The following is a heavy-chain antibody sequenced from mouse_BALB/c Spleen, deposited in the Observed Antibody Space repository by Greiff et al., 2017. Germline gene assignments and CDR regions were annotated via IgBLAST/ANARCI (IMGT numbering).Heavy chain of an antibody. D-gene: IGHD2-14*01. CDR2: IWAGGST. V-gene: IGHV2-9*02. J-gene: IGHJ3*01. CDR3: ARERRGYDEFAY. Sequence: VKLVESGPGLVAPSQSLSITCTVSGFSLTSYGVHWVRQPPGKGLEWLGVIWAGGSTNYNSALMSRLSISKDNSKSQVFLKMNSLQTDDTAMYYCARERRGYDEFAYWGQGTLVTVSA. CDR1: GFSLTSYG.